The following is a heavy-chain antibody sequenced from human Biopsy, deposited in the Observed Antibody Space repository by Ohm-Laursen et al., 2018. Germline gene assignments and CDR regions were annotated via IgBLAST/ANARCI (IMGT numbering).Heavy chain of an antibody. J-gene: IGHJ1*01. CDR2: INPHSGNT. V-gene: IGHV1-2*02. D-gene: IGHD2/OR15-2a*01. CDR3: AKGRDVMSNAEYLQH. CDR1: GYTFTGQY. Sequence: GASVKVSCKASGYTFTGQYLHWVRQAPGQGLEWMGWINPHSGNTKFAQDFQGRVTMTRDTSITTAYMELRRLRSDDTAEYYCAKGRDVMSNAEYLQHWGQGALVTVSS.